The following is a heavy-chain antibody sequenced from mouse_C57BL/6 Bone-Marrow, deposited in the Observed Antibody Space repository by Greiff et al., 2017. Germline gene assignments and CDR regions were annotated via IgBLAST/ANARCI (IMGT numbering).Heavy chain of an antibody. CDR2: IYPRDGST. CDR1: GYTFTSYD. CDR3: ARDYGSSYWYFDV. D-gene: IGHD1-1*01. V-gene: IGHV1-85*01. J-gene: IGHJ1*03. Sequence: QVQLQQSGPELVKPGASVKLSCKASGYTFTSYDINWVKQRPGQGLEWIGWIYPRDGSTKYNEKFKGKATLTVDTSASTAYMELHSLTSEDSAVEFCARDYGSSYWYFDVWGTGTTLTVSS.